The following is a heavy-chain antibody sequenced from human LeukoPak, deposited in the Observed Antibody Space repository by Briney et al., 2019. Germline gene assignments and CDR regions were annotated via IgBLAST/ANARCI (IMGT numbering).Heavy chain of an antibody. J-gene: IGHJ4*02. V-gene: IGHV3-64*01. CDR3: AKDVVSGSGYYFDY. CDR2: ISSNGGST. CDR1: GFTFSSYA. D-gene: IGHD3-22*01. Sequence: GGSLRLSCAASGFTFSSYAMHWVRQAPGKGLEYVSAISSNGGSTYYANSVKGRFTISRDNSKNTLYLQMNSLRAEDTAVYYCAKDVVSGSGYYFDYWGQGTLVTVSS.